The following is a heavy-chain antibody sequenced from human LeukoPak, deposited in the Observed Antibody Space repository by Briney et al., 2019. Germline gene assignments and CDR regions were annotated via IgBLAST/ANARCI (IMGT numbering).Heavy chain of an antibody. CDR2: INANYGET. Sequence: ASVKISCKASGYTFSTYGLHWQRQAPGQRLEWMGGINANYGETNYSQNFQDRVTITRDRSPTRAYMELSSLTSEDTALYYCSRDRLGREEFSPPDHWGLGTLVTVSS. CDR3: SRDRLGREEFSPPDH. CDR1: GYTFSTYG. V-gene: IGHV1-3*01. D-gene: IGHD3-16*02. J-gene: IGHJ5*02.